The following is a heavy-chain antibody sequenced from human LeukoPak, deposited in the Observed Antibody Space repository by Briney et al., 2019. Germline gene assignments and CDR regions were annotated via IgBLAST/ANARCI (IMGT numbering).Heavy chain of an antibody. V-gene: IGHV4-39*07. CDR3: ARDRRGSSFSFDP. Sequence: SETLSLTCTVSGGSISSSSYYWGWIRQPPGKGLEWIGSIYYSGNTYYNPSLKSRVTISVDTSKNQFSLKLSSVTAADTAVYYCARDRRGSSFSFDPWGQGTLVTVSS. J-gene: IGHJ5*02. CDR2: IYYSGNT. D-gene: IGHD6-13*01. CDR1: GGSISSSSYY.